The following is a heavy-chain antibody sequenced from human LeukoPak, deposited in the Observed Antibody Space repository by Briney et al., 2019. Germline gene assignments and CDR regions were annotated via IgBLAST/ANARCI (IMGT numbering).Heavy chain of an antibody. Sequence: SETPSLPCTVSGGSPSGHFWSWVRRPPGEGLGNIGYIHSSGSTNYNPSYKSRVTVSLEMSKNQFSLSLSSVTAADTAVYYCARDPGDTDWYNFDFWGQGILVTVSS. J-gene: IGHJ4*02. V-gene: IGHV4-59*11. CDR1: GGSPSGHF. CDR2: IHSSGST. D-gene: IGHD3-9*01. CDR3: ARDPGDTDWYNFDF.